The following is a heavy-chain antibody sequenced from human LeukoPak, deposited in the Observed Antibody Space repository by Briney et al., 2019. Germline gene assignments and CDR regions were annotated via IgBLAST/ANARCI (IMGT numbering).Heavy chain of an antibody. CDR3: ARGGYCSSTSCYTTPYYFDY. V-gene: IGHV3-7*01. CDR1: GFTFSSYW. Sequence: GGSLRLSCAASGFTFSSYWMSWVRQAPGKGLEWVANIKQDGSEKYYVDSVKGRLTISRDNAKNSLYLQMNSLRAEDTAVYYCARGGYCSSTSCYTTPYYFDYWGQGTLVTVSS. D-gene: IGHD2-2*02. J-gene: IGHJ4*02. CDR2: IKQDGSEK.